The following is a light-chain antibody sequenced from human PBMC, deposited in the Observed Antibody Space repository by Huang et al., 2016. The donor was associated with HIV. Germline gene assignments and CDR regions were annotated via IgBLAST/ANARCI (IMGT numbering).Light chain of an antibody. J-gene: IGKJ2*01. Sequence: DIQMTQSPSSLSASVGDRVTISCRASQSISTYLNWYQQKPGTAPKVLIYGASNLQNGVPSRVSGSGSGTDFTLTISRLQPEDFATYFCQQSYSTPPYTFGQGTKLEIK. CDR1: QSISTY. CDR3: QQSYSTPPYT. V-gene: IGKV1-39*01. CDR2: GAS.